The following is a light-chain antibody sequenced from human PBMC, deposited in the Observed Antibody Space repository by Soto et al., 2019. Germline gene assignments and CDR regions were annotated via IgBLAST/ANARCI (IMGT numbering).Light chain of an antibody. CDR1: QTVNSDY. V-gene: IGKV3-20*01. J-gene: IGKJ1*01. CDR3: HQFGYSPRT. Sequence: EIVLTQSPGTLSLSPGETATLSCRASQTVNSDYLAWVQQRPGQAPRLLIFATSRRATDIPDRFSGSGSGTDFTLAIRRLEPEDFAVDYGHQFGYSPRTFGQGTKVE. CDR2: ATS.